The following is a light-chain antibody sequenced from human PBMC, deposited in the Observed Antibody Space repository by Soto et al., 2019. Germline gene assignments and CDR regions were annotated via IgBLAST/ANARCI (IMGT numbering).Light chain of an antibody. Sequence: DIQMTQSPSTLSASVGDRVTITCRASQSISSWLAWYQQKPGKAPKLLIYDASSLESGFPSRFSGSGSGTEFSITIRSLKPDGFGTYYCPQYNSQTFGPGTQVDIK. CDR2: DAS. CDR3: PQYNSQT. J-gene: IGKJ1*01. CDR1: QSISSW. V-gene: IGKV1-5*01.